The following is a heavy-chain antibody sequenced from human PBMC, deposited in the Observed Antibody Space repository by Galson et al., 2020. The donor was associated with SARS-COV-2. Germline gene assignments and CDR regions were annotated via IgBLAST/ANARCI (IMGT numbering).Heavy chain of an antibody. D-gene: IGHD6-19*01. CDR3: AKDIGYSSGGISY. V-gene: IGHV3-9*01. CDR2: ISWNSGSI. J-gene: IGHJ4*02. Sequence: GGSLRLSCAASGFTFDDYAMHWVRQAPGKGLEWVSVISWNSGSIGYAESVKGRFTISRDNAKNSLYLQMNSLRAEDTALYYCAKDIGYSSGGISYWGQGTLVTVSS. CDR1: GFTFDDYA.